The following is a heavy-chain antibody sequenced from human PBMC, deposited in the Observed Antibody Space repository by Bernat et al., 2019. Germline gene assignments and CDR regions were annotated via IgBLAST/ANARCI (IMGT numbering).Heavy chain of an antibody. Sequence: EVQLLESGGGLVQPGGSLRLSCAASGFTFSSYAMSWVRQAPGKGLEWVSAISGSGGSTYYADSVKGRFTISRDNSKNTLYLQMNSLRAEDTAVYYCAKYQMGVWFGELFFLDYWGQGTLVTVSS. CDR2: ISGSGGST. CDR1: GFTFSSYA. V-gene: IGHV3-23*01. D-gene: IGHD3-10*01. CDR3: AKYQMGVWFGELFFLDY. J-gene: IGHJ4*02.